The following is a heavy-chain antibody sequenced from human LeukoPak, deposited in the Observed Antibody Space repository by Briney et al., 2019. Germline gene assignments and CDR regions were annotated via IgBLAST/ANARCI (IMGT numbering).Heavy chain of an antibody. V-gene: IGHV1-69*13. CDR2: IIPIFGTA. CDR3: ARTAMVRRADYYYGMDV. D-gene: IGHD3-10*01. Sequence: ASVKVSCKASGGTFSSYAISWVRQAPGQGPEWMGGIIPIFGTANYAQKFQGRVTITADDSTSTAYMELSSLRSEDTAVYYCARTAMVRRADYYYGMDVWGQGTTVTVSS. J-gene: IGHJ6*02. CDR1: GGTFSSYA.